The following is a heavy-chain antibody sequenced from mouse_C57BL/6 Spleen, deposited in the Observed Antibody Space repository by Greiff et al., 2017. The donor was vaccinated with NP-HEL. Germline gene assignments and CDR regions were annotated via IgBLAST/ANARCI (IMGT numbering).Heavy chain of an antibody. CDR3: ALIYYGNYAYFDY. D-gene: IGHD2-1*01. CDR1: GYTFTSYD. CDR2: IYPRDGST. Sequence: VQLQQSGPELVKPGASVKLSCKASGYTFTSYDINWVKQRPGQGLEWIGWIYPRDGSTKYNEKFKGKATLTVDTSSSTAYMELHSLTSEDSAVYFCALIYYGNYAYFDYWGQGTTLTVSS. J-gene: IGHJ2*01. V-gene: IGHV1-85*01.